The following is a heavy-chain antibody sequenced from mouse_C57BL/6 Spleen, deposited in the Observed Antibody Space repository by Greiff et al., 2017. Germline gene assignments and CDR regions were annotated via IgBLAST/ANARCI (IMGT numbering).Heavy chain of an antibody. D-gene: IGHD1-1*01. CDR2: IYPGSGST. CDR3: ARRGYYGRGGY. V-gene: IGHV1-55*01. J-gene: IGHJ2*02. CDR1: GYTFTSYW. Sequence: VQLLESGAELVKPGASVKMSCKASGYTFTSYWITWVKQRPGQGLEWIGDIYPGSGSTNYNEKFTSKATLTVATSSSTAYMQLSSLTSEDSAFYSCARRGYYGRGGYWGQGTSLTVSS.